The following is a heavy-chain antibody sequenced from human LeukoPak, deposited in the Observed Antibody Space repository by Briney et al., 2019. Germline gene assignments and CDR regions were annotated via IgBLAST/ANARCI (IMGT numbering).Heavy chain of an antibody. CDR3: ARAYCSSISCYYYFDY. CDR1: GFTFSTYG. CDR2: ISSSSSHI. D-gene: IGHD2-2*01. V-gene: IGHV3-21*01. Sequence: GGSLRLSCAASGFTFSTYGMNWVRQPPGKGLEWVSSISSSSSHIYYADSVKGRFTISRDNAKNSLYLQMNSLRAEDTAVYYCARAYCSSISCYYYFDYWGQGTLVTVSS. J-gene: IGHJ4*02.